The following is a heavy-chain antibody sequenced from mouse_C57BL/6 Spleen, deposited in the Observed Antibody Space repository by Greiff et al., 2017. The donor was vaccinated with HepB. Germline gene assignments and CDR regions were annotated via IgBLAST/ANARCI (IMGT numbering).Heavy chain of an antibody. CDR3: ARGPYVWYFDY. CDR1: GYTFTSYW. V-gene: IGHV1-64*01. Sequence: VKLKQPGAELVKPGASVKLSCKASGYTFTSYWMHWVKQRPGQGLEWIGMIHPNSGSTNYNEKFKSKATLTVDKSSSTAYMQLSSLTSEDSAVYYCARGPYVWYFDYWGQGTTLTVSS. CDR2: IHPNSGST. J-gene: IGHJ2*01. D-gene: IGHD1-1*01.